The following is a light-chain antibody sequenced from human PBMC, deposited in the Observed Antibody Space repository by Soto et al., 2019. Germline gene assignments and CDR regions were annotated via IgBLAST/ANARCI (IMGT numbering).Light chain of an antibody. CDR1: SSDVGGFNY. Sequence: QSALTQPPSASGSPGQSVTISCTGTSSDVGGFNYVSWYQHHPGKAPKLMIYEVTKRPSGVPDRFSGSKSGNTASLTVSGLQAEDEADYYCSSYTGSSTYVVFGGGTKVTVL. CDR3: SSYTGSSTYVV. J-gene: IGLJ2*01. V-gene: IGLV2-8*01. CDR2: EVT.